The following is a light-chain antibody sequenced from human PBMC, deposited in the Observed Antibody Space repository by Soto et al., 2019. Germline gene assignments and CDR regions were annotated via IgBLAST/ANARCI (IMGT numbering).Light chain of an antibody. CDR3: SSYAGSENYV. CDR2: EVS. CDR1: SSDTGDYNY. V-gene: IGLV2-8*01. Sequence: QSALTQPPSASGSPGQSVTISCSGTSSDTGDYNYVSWYQQHPGKAPKLMIYEVSKRPSGVPDRFSGSKSGNTASLTVSGLQAEDEADYYCSSYAGSENYVFGKGTKVTVL. J-gene: IGLJ1*01.